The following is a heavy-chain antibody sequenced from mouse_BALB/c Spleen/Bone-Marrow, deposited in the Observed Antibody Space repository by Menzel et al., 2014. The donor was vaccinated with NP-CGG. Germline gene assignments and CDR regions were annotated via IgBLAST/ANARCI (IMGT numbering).Heavy chain of an antibody. D-gene: IGHD1-1*01. J-gene: IGHJ3*01. CDR1: GFNIKDTY. CDR2: IDPANGNT. V-gene: IGHV14-3*02. Sequence: EVQLQQSGAELVKPGASVKLSCTASGFNIKDTYMHRVKQRPEQGLEWIGRIDPANGNTKYDPKFQGNATITADTSSNTAYLQLSSLTSEDTAVYYCAAYYYGSSYGFAYWGQGTLVTVSA. CDR3: AAYYYGSSYGFAY.